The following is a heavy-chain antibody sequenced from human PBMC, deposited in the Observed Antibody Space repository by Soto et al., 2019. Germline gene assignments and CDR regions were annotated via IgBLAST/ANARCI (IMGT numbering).Heavy chain of an antibody. D-gene: IGHD3-3*01. J-gene: IGHJ6*02. V-gene: IGHV1-2*04. CDR2: INPNSGGT. Sequence: ASVKVSCKASGYTFTGYYMHCVRQAPGQVLEWMGWINPNSGGTNYAQKFQGWVTMTRDTSISTAYMELSRLRSDDTAVYYCARGLGFGVVYGMDVWGQGTTVTVSS. CDR1: GYTFTGYY. CDR3: ARGLGFGVVYGMDV.